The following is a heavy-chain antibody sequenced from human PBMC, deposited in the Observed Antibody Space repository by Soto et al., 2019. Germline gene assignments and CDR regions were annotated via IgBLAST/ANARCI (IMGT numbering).Heavy chain of an antibody. D-gene: IGHD4-17*01. CDR2: IYKEGTT. Sequence: PGGSLRLSCAASGFTVDTAYLNWVRQVPGEGLQWVSIIYKEGTTRYADSVKGRFTTYRDTSKNTVYLQMNMLNADDTALYYCARAPTVTTIFDSWGLGTLVTVSS. V-gene: IGHV3-66*01. J-gene: IGHJ4*02. CDR3: ARAPTVTTIFDS. CDR1: GFTVDTAY.